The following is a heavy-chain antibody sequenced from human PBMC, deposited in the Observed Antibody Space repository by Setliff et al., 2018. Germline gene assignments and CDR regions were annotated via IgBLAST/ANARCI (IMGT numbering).Heavy chain of an antibody. J-gene: IGHJ4*02. Sequence: ETLSLTCTVYGGSFSDYYWGWVRQAPGKGLVWVSRINSDGSSTNYADSVKGQFTVSRDNAKNTLYLQMNSLRAEDTAVYYCARDGHNVYYFDYWGLGTLVTVSS. V-gene: IGHV3-74*01. CDR2: INSDGSST. CDR3: ARDGHNVYYFDY. CDR1: GGSFSDYY. D-gene: IGHD1-1*01.